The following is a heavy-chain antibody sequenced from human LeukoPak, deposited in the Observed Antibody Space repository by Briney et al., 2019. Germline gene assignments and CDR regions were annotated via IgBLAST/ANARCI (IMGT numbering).Heavy chain of an antibody. CDR2: FDPEDGET. J-gene: IGHJ4*02. CDR1: GWTLTELF. Sequence: AAVPVTCKVSGWTLTELFMHGVGPAPGKGLEWMGGFDPEDGETIYAQKFQGRVTMTEDTSTDTAYMELSSLRSEDTAVYYCATSGSKPFDYWGQGTLVTVSS. V-gene: IGHV1-24*01. D-gene: IGHD1-26*01. CDR3: ATSGSKPFDY.